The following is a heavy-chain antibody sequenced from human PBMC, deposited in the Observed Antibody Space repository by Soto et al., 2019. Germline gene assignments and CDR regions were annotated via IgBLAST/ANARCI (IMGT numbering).Heavy chain of an antibody. V-gene: IGHV3-23*01. CDR3: AKARVAGDLGPNWDFDC. CDR2: ISGSGGRT. CDR1: GFTFSSYA. D-gene: IGHD3-16*01. Sequence: EVQLLESGGGLVQPGGSLRLSCAVSGFTFSSYAMSWVRQATGKGLEWVSAISGSGGRTYYADSVKGRFTSSRDNSKNTLYMQINSLRAEATALYYCAKARVAGDLGPNWDFDCWGQGTLVTVSS. J-gene: IGHJ4*02.